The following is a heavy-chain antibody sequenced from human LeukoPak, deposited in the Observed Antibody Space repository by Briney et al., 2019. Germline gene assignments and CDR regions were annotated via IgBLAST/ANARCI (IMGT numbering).Heavy chain of an antibody. J-gene: IGHJ4*02. CDR1: GYTFTSYG. CDR2: ISTYNGYT. Sequence: ASLKVSCKASGYTFTSYGITWVRQAPGQGLEWGGWISTYNGYTNSAQKLQGRVTMTTDTSTSTAYMELRSLRSDDTAVYYCAREVPMSGGASDYWGQGTLVTVSS. D-gene: IGHD1-26*01. CDR3: AREVPMSGGASDY. V-gene: IGHV1-18*01.